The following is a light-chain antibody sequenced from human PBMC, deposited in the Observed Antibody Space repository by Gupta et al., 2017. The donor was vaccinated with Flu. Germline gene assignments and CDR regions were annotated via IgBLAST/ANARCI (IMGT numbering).Light chain of an antibody. J-gene: IGLJ2*01. V-gene: IGLV3-10*01. CDR2: EDN. CDR1: SLPKQD. CDR3: YSSDRSGDHRGI. Sequence: QTARITCTGESLPKQDAYWYQQKSGQAPVLVIYEDNERPAGIPERFSGSSSGTVATLTISGAQVEDEADYFCYSSDRSGDHRGIFGGGTKLSVL.